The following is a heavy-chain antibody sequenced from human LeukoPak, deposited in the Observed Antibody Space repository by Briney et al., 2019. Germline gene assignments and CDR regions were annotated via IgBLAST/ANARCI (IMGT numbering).Heavy chain of an antibody. CDR1: GGSISSGSYY. V-gene: IGHV4-39*07. Sequence: SETLSLTCTVSGGSISSGSYYWGWIRQPPGKGLEWIGSIYYSGSTNYNPSLKSRVTISVDTTKNQFSLKLSSVTAADTAVYYCARLSTTVTTDYWGQGTLVTVSS. D-gene: IGHD4-17*01. CDR3: ARLSTTVTTDY. J-gene: IGHJ4*02. CDR2: IYYSGST.